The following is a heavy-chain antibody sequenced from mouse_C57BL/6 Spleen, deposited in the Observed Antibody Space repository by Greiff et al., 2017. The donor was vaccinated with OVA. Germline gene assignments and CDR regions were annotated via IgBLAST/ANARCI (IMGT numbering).Heavy chain of an antibody. Sequence: EVKVVESGGDLVKPGGSLKLSCAASGFTFSSYGMSWVRQTPDKRLEWVATISSGGSYTYYPDSVKGRFTISRDNAKNTLYLQMSSLKSEDTAMYYCARGGGSSSYAMDYWGQGTSVTVSS. CDR1: GFTFSSYG. CDR3: ARGGGSSSYAMDY. V-gene: IGHV5-6*01. D-gene: IGHD1-1*01. CDR2: ISSGGSYT. J-gene: IGHJ4*01.